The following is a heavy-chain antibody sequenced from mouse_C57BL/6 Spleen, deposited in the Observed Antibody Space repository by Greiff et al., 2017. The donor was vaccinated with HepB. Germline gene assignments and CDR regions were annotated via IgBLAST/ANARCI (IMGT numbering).Heavy chain of an antibody. J-gene: IGHJ2*01. Sequence: EVQLQQSGPELVKPGASVKISCKASGYTFTDYYMNWVKQSHGKSLEWIGDINPNNGGTSYNQKFKGKATLTVDKSSSTAYMELRSLTSEDSAVYYCAREIYSSGGPFDYWGQGTTLTVSS. V-gene: IGHV1-26*01. CDR2: INPNNGGT. CDR1: GYTFTDYY. CDR3: AREIYSSGGPFDY. D-gene: IGHD3-2*02.